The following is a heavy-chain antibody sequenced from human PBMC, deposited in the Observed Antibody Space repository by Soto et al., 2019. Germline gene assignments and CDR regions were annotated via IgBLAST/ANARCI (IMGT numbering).Heavy chain of an antibody. Sequence: ASVKVSCKASGYTFTGHYIRWVRQAPEQGPEWMGEIGPESGATRYAQRFQGRVTMTRDMSITTVYMELNNLSPDDTAVYYCGRGRSGQIVVFYWGQGTPVTVSS. CDR1: GYTFTGHY. CDR2: IGPESGAT. V-gene: IGHV1-2*02. J-gene: IGHJ4*02. CDR3: GRGRSGQIVVFY. D-gene: IGHD1-26*01.